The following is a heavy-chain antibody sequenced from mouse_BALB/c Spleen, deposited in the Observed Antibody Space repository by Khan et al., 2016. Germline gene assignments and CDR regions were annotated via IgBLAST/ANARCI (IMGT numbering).Heavy chain of an antibody. J-gene: IGHJ4*01. CDR1: GYSFYDYY. V-gene: IGHV1-18*01. D-gene: IGHD3-1*01. CDR3: LRDAMDY. CDR2: VNTNNGGS. Sequence: VQLKQSGPDLVKPGASVKISCKASGYSFYDYYLDWVKQSHEKSLEWIGRVNTNNGGSKYNQKFKGHATLTVDRSSTTAYMELRSLTTEDTAIYYCLRDAMDYWGQGTSLTVSS.